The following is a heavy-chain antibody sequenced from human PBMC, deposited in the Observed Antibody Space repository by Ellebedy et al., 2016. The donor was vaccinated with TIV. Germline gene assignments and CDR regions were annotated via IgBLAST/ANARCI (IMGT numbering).Heavy chain of an antibody. CDR2: ISSSGSTI. J-gene: IGHJ5*02. CDR3: ARYLTGGGWFDP. D-gene: IGHD1-26*01. CDR1: GFTFSDYY. V-gene: IGHV3-11*01. Sequence: GESLKISXAASGFTFSDYYMSWIRQAPGKGLEWVSYISSSGSTIYYADSVKGRFAISRDNAKNSLYLQMNSLRAEDTAVYYCARYLTGGGWFDPWGQGTLVTVSS.